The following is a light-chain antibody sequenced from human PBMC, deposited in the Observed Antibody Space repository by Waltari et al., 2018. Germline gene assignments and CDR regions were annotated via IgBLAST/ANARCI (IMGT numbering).Light chain of an antibody. CDR2: EDT. J-gene: IGLJ7*01. CDR3: GTWDSSLSGAV. Sequence: QSVLTQPPSVSAAPGQRVTISCSGGRSTIGNNYVSWYRQFPGTAPKLLIYEDTERPSGIAGRFSGSKSGTSATLDITGLQAGDEADYYCGTWDSSLSGAVFGGVTHLTVL. V-gene: IGLV1-51*02. CDR1: RSTIGNNY.